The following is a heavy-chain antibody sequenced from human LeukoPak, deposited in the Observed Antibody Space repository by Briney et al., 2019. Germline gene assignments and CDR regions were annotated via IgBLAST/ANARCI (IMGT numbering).Heavy chain of an antibody. CDR1: GFTFDDYA. D-gene: IGHD3-10*01. CDR3: AKGVGGSANYYYMDV. Sequence: GGSLRLSCAASGFTFDDYAMHWVRQAPGRGLEWVTFIPYDGSNTWYADSVKGRFTISRDNSKNTLYLQMNSLRVEDTAVYYCAKGVGGSANYYYMDVWGKGTTVTVSS. V-gene: IGHV3-30*02. J-gene: IGHJ6*03. CDR2: IPYDGSNT.